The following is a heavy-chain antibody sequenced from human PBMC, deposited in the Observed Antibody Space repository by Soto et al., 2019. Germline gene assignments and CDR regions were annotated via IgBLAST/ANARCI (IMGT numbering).Heavy chain of an antibody. Sequence: SETLSLTCTVSGGSISSYYWSWIRQPPGKGLEWIGYIYYSGSTNYNPSLKSRVTISVDTSKNQFSLKLSSVTAADTAVYYCARVVAEGYYYGMDVWGQGTTVTVSS. CDR2: IYYSGST. V-gene: IGHV4-59*01. CDR1: GGSISSYY. CDR3: ARVVAEGYYYGMDV. J-gene: IGHJ6*02.